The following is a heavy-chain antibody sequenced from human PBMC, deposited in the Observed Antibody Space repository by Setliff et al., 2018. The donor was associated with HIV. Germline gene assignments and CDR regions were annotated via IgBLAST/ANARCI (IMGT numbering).Heavy chain of an antibody. CDR1: GDSISSSSYY. J-gene: IGHJ4*02. Sequence: PSETLSLTCSVSGDSISSSSYYWCWVRQPPGKGLEWIGSIYYSGSTYYNPSLNSRVTISVDASKNQFSLKLSSVTAADTAVYYCASLPPLYDSSGYYFDYWGQGTLVTVSS. CDR3: ASLPPLYDSSGYYFDY. D-gene: IGHD3-22*01. V-gene: IGHV4-39*01. CDR2: IYYSGST.